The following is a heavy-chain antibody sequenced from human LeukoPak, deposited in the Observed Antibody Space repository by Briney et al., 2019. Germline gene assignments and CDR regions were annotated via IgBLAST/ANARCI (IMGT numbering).Heavy chain of an antibody. D-gene: IGHD6-6*01. CDR2: IYYSGST. CDR1: GESISGFY. V-gene: IGHV4-59*08. J-gene: IGHJ3*02. Sequence: SETLSPTCTVSGESISGFYWNWIRQPPGKGLEWIGYIYYSGSTNYNPSLKSRVTISIDTSENQFSLKLSSVTAADTAVYYCARPSIRAFDIWGQGTMVTVSS. CDR3: ARPSIRAFDI.